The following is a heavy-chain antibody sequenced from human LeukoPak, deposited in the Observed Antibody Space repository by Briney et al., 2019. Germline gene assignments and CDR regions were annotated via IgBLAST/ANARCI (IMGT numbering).Heavy chain of an antibody. V-gene: IGHV4-59*01. Sequence: SETLSLTCTVSGGSISSYYWSWIRQPPGKGLEWIGYTYYSGSTNYNPSLKSRVTISVDTSKNQFSLKLSSVTAADTAVYYCARFSGVRGVIPYFDYWGQGTLVTVSS. CDR3: ARFSGVRGVIPYFDY. J-gene: IGHJ4*02. D-gene: IGHD3-10*01. CDR2: TYYSGST. CDR1: GGSISSYY.